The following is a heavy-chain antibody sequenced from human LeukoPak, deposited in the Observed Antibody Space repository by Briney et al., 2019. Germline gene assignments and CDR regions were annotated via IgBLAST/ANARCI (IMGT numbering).Heavy chain of an antibody. CDR2: IDKKDKGYATAT. J-gene: IGHJ5*02. D-gene: IGHD1-26*01. V-gene: IGHV3-73*01. Sequence: EGSLRLSCAASGFTFSGSAIHWVRQSSGKGLEWVGQIDKKDKGYATATAYAASVKGRFTISRDDSINTAYLQMKSLKTEDTALYYCTRDSGTYNWFDPWGQGTLVTVSS. CDR3: TRDSGTYNWFDP. CDR1: GFTFSGSA.